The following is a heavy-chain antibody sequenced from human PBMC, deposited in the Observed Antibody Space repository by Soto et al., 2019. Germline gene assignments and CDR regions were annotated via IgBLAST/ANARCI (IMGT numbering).Heavy chain of an antibody. D-gene: IGHD3-22*01. CDR2: ISGSGGST. V-gene: IGHV3-23*01. CDR1: GFTFSSYA. J-gene: IGHJ4*02. Sequence: PGGSLRLSCAASGFTFSSYAMSWVRQAPGKGLEWVSAISGSGGSTYYADSVKGRFTISRDNSKNTLYLQMNSLRAEDTAVYYCAKGLIPMIEAFDYWGQRTMVTGSS. CDR3: AKGLIPMIEAFDY.